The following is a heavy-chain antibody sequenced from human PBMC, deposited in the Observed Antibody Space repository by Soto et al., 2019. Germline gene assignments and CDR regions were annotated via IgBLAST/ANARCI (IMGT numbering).Heavy chain of an antibody. V-gene: IGHV3-15*01. CDR3: TAGSPFNY. CDR1: GLTFNTAW. CDR2: IKVKPDGGAT. J-gene: IGHJ4*02. Sequence: PGGSLSLSCAASGLTFNTAWLTWVRQAPGKGLEWVGRIKVKPDGGATDYAALVEGRFMISRDDSQNTVFLQMNSLKTGDTAVYYCTAGSPFNYWGPGTLVTVSS.